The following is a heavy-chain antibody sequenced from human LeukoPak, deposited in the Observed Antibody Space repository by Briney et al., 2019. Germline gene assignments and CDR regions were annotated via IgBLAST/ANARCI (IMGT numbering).Heavy chain of an antibody. V-gene: IGHV3-30*02. CDR2: IRYDGSNK. J-gene: IGHJ4*02. D-gene: IGHD5-12*01. Sequence: SGGSLRLSCAASGFTFSSYGMHWVRQAPGKGLEWVAFIRYDGSNKYYADSVKGRFTISRDNSKNTLYLQMNSLRAEDTAVYYCAKDRAYSGYDYDYWGQGTLVTVSS. CDR1: GFTFSSYG. CDR3: AKDRAYSGYDYDY.